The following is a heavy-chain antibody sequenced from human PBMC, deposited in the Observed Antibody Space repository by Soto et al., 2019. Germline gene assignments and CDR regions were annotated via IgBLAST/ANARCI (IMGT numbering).Heavy chain of an antibody. V-gene: IGHV1-69*06. CDR3: AREMELPTPTDWFDL. CDR1: GATFSSVA. D-gene: IGHD1-7*01. Sequence: QVQLTQSGAEVRKPGSSVTVSCRAYGATFSSVAIRWVRQAPGHGLEWMGGIIPLLNTPNYARQFRGRLTITADKSTNTAYMELSRLTSYDTAFYYCAREMELPTPTDWFDLWGPGTLVTVSS. CDR2: IIPLLNTP. J-gene: IGHJ5*02.